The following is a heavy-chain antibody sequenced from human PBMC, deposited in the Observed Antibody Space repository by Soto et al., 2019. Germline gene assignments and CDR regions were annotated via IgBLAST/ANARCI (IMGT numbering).Heavy chain of an antibody. CDR1: GFTFSSYA. CDR3: AKGGDYDFWSGYHYYYGMDV. Sequence: GGSLRLSCAASGFTFSSYAMSWVRQAPGKGLEWVSAISGSGGSTYYADSVKGRFTISRDNSKNTLYLQMNSLRAEDTAVYYCAKGGDYDFWSGYHYYYGMDVWGQGTTVTVSS. CDR2: ISGSGGST. D-gene: IGHD3-3*01. V-gene: IGHV3-23*01. J-gene: IGHJ6*02.